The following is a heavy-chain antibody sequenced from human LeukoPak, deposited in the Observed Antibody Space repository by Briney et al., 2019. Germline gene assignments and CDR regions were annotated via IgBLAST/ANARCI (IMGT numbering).Heavy chain of an antibody. V-gene: IGHV3-48*03. CDR1: GFTFSSYE. Sequence: GGSLRLSCAASGFTFSSYEMNWVRQAPGKGLEWVSYISSSGSTIYYADSVKGRFTISRDNAKNSLYLQMNSLRAEDTAVYYCARVRRYYDSSGYEPLGFDYWGQGTLVTVSS. CDR3: ARVRRYYDSSGYEPLGFDY. D-gene: IGHD3-22*01. CDR2: ISSSGSTI. J-gene: IGHJ4*02.